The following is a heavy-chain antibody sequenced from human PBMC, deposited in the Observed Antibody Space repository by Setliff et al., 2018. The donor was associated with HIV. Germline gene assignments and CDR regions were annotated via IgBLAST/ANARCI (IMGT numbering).Heavy chain of an antibody. Sequence: SETLSLTCIVSGAPISSGTWSWIRQPPGKGLQWIGFIYNTETTNYNPSLKSRVTISLDTSKNQFSLKLTSLTAADTAVYYCASRIYYYDSSRVLREEGFDPWGQGTLVTVSS. V-gene: IGHV4-59*01. D-gene: IGHD3-22*01. CDR2: IYNTETT. J-gene: IGHJ5*02. CDR1: GAPISSGT. CDR3: ASRIYYYDSSRVLREEGFDP.